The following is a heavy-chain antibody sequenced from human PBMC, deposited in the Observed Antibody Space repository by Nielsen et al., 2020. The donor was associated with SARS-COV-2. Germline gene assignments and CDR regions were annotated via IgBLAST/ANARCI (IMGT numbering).Heavy chain of an antibody. J-gene: IGHJ4*02. D-gene: IGHD2-15*01. CDR3: ARTDIYCSGGSCYTPFDY. CDR1: GGSISSGVYY. CDR2: IYYSGST. Sequence: SETLSLACTVSGGSISSGVYYWSWIRQPPGKGLEWIGYIYYSGSTYYNPSLKSRVTISVDTSKNQFSLKLSSVTAADTAVYYCARTDIYCSGGSCYTPFDYWGQGTLVTVSS. V-gene: IGHV4-30-4*01.